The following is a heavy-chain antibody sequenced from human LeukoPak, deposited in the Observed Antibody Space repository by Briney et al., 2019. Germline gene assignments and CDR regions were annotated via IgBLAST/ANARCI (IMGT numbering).Heavy chain of an antibody. J-gene: IGHJ4*02. Sequence: GSLRLSCAPSGFTFSSHSMSWVRQAPGKGLEWVSSISSSSNYIYYAASVKGRSTISRDNTKNSLHLQMSSLRAEDTAVYYCARVYCSGGTCYSNDYWGQGTLVTVSS. CDR2: ISSSSNYI. V-gene: IGHV3-21*01. CDR1: GFTFSSHS. D-gene: IGHD2-15*01. CDR3: ARVYCSGGTCYSNDY.